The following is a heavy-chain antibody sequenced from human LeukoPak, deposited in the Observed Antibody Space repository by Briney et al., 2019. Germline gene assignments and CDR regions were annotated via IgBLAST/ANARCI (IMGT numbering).Heavy chain of an antibody. D-gene: IGHD4-17*01. CDR1: GGSISSYY. Sequence: PSETLSLTCTVSGGSISSYYWSWIRQPPGKGLEWIGYIYYSGSTNYNPSLKSRVTISVDTSKNQFSLKLSSVTAADTAVYYCERAWVDYGDYYFDYWGQGTLVTVSS. J-gene: IGHJ4*02. V-gene: IGHV4-59*01. CDR3: ERAWVDYGDYYFDY. CDR2: IYYSGST.